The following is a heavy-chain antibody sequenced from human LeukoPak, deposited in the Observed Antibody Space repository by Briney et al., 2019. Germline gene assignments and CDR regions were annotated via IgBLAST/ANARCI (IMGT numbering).Heavy chain of an antibody. Sequence: GGSLRLSCAASGFTFSSYEMNWVRQALGKGLEWVSYISSSGSTIYYADSVKGRSTISRDNAKNSLYLQMNSLRAEDTAVYYCARTGYYYGSGSYTGSDPWGQGTLVTVSS. CDR1: GFTFSSYE. CDR2: ISSSGSTI. CDR3: ARTGYYYGSGSYTGSDP. D-gene: IGHD3-10*01. J-gene: IGHJ5*02. V-gene: IGHV3-48*03.